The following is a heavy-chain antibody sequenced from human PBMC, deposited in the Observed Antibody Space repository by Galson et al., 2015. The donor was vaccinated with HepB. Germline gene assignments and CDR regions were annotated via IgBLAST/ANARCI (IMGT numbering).Heavy chain of an antibody. D-gene: IGHD3-22*01. J-gene: IGHJ2*01. CDR1: GFIVSDNY. CDR2: IFIGGKT. CDR3: ARDLSSAHYPYWYFDL. Sequence: SLRLSCAASGFIVSDNYMNWVRQAPGMGLEWVSVIFIGGKTYYADSVKGRFTISRDKSKNTLHLQMNSLRPEDTALYYCARDLSSAHYPYWYFDLWGRGTPVTVSS. V-gene: IGHV3-53*01.